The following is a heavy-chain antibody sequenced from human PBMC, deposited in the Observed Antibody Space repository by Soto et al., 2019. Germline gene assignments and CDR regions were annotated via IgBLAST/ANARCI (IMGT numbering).Heavy chain of an antibody. D-gene: IGHD3-3*01. CDR2: IYWDDDK. Sequence: QITLKESGPTLVKPTQTLTLTCTFSGFSLSTSGVGVGWIRQPPGKALEWLALIYWDDDKRYSPSLKSRLTITKDTSKNQVVLTMTNMDPVHTATYYCAHRRRQYYDFWRGSRFDPWGQGTLVTFSS. V-gene: IGHV2-5*02. CDR1: GFSLSTSGVG. CDR3: AHRRRQYYDFWRGSRFDP. J-gene: IGHJ5*02.